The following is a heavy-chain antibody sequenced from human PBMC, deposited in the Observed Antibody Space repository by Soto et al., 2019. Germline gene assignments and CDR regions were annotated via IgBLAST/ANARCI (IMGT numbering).Heavy chain of an antibody. D-gene: IGHD3-22*01. Sequence: ASVKVSCKASGYTFAGYYMHWVRQAPGQGLEWMGWINPNSGGTNYAQKFQGWVTMTRDTSISTAYMELSRLRSDDTAVYYCARAMIAGSVDYWGQGTLVTVSS. CDR1: GYTFAGYY. CDR3: ARAMIAGSVDY. J-gene: IGHJ4*02. V-gene: IGHV1-2*04. CDR2: INPNSGGT.